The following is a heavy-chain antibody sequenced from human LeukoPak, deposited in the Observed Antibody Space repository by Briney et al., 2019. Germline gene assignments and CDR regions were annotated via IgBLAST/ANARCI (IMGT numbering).Heavy chain of an antibody. CDR1: GFTFNRYA. CDR2: ISSSSSYI. Sequence: GGSLRLSCAASGFTFNRYAMNWVRQAPGKGLEWVSFISSSSSYIYYADSVKGRFTISRDDSKNTLYLEMNSLRAEDTAVYYCAVRGIVGATSQDYWGQGTLVTVSS. D-gene: IGHD1-26*01. J-gene: IGHJ4*02. CDR3: AVRGIVGATSQDY. V-gene: IGHV3-21*06.